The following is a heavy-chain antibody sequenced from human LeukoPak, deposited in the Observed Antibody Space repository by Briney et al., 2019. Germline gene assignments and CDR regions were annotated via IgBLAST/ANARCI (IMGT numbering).Heavy chain of an antibody. V-gene: IGHV3-7*03. CDR2: IKQDGSEK. Sequence: AGGSLRLSCAASGFTFSSYWMNWVRQAPGKGLEWVANIKQDGSEKYYVDSVEGRFTVSRDNAKNSLYLQMNSLRAEDMALYYCAKDTGSGSYYMSYYMDVWGKGTTVTVSS. CDR1: GFTFSSYW. CDR3: AKDTGSGSYYMSYYMDV. D-gene: IGHD3-10*01. J-gene: IGHJ6*03.